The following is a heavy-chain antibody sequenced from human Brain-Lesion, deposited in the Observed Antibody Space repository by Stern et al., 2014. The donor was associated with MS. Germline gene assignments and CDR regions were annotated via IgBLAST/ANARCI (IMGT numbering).Heavy chain of an antibody. CDR1: GGSISSGGYY. CDR2: IFNRGST. CDR3: ARGRVVPGFQYYATDV. V-gene: IGHV4-61*02. D-gene: IGHD2-2*01. Sequence: QLQLQESGPGLVKPSQTLSLSCTVSGGSISSGGYYWSWIRQPAGKGLEWIGRIFNRGSTRYNPSLKSRVTISTDKPKKQFFLRLNSMTAADTAVYYCARGRVVPGFQYYATDVWGQGTTVIVSS. J-gene: IGHJ6*02.